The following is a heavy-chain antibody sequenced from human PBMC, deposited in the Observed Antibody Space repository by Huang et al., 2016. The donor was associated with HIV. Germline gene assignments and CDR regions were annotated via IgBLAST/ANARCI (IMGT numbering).Heavy chain of an antibody. D-gene: IGHD3-22*01. CDR2: DNPNRGGT. Sequence: QVQLVQSGAEVKKPGASVKVSCKASGYTFTGYYMHWVRQAPGKGLEWMGWDNPNRGGTNYAQKFQGRVTMTRDTSISTAYMELSRLGSDDTAVYYCARTVDYYDSSGKDWYFDLWGRGTLVTVSS. CDR3: ARTVDYYDSSGKDWYFDL. J-gene: IGHJ2*01. CDR1: GYTFTGYY. V-gene: IGHV1-2*02.